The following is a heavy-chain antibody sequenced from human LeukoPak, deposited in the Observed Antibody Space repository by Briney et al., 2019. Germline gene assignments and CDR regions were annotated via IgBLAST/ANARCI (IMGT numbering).Heavy chain of an antibody. CDR1: GYTFTSYA. V-gene: IGHV1-3*01. CDR2: INAGNGNT. J-gene: IGHJ4*02. CDR3: ALTSGYRGYFDY. Sequence: ASVKVSCKASGYTFTSYAMHWVRQAPGQRLEWMGWINAGNGNTRYSQKFQGRVTITRDTSASTAYMELSSLRSEDTAVYYCALTSGYRGYFDYWGQGTLVTVSS. D-gene: IGHD3-22*01.